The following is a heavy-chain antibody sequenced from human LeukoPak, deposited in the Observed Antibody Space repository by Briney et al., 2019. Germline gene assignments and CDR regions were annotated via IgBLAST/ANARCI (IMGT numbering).Heavy chain of an antibody. Sequence: GGSLRLSCAASGFTFSSYSMNWVRQAPGRGLEWVSSISSSSSYIYYADSVKGRFTISRDNAKNSLYLQMNSLRAEDTAVYYCARSYGGNSGNAFDIWGQGTMVTVSS. J-gene: IGHJ3*02. D-gene: IGHD4-23*01. CDR3: ARSYGGNSGNAFDI. CDR1: GFTFSSYS. CDR2: ISSSSSYI. V-gene: IGHV3-21*01.